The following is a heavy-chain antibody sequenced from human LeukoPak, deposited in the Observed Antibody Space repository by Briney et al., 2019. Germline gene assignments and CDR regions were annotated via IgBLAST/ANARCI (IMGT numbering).Heavy chain of an antibody. CDR1: GDSISSYY. CDR2: IYYSGST. CDR3: ARAPGIVGATWRVGYFDY. D-gene: IGHD1-26*01. Sequence: SETLSRTCTVSGDSISSYYWSWIRQPPGKGLEWIGYIYYSGSTNYNPSLKSRVTISVDTSKNQFSLKLSSVTAADTAVYYCARAPGIVGATWRVGYFDYWGQGTLVTVSS. V-gene: IGHV4-59*01. J-gene: IGHJ4*02.